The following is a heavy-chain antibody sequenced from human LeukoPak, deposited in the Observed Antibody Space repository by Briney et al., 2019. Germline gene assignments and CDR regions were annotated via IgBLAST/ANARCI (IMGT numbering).Heavy chain of an antibody. CDR2: ISSSSSYI. D-gene: IGHD5-12*01. CDR1: GFTFSSFS. Sequence: GGSLRLFCTASGFTFSSFSMNWVRQAPGKGLEWVSSISSSSSYIYYADSVKGRFTISRDNAKNSLYLQMNSLRADDTAVYYCARDVQVATIYPLDYWGQGTLVIVSS. V-gene: IGHV3-21*01. CDR3: ARDVQVATIYPLDY. J-gene: IGHJ4*02.